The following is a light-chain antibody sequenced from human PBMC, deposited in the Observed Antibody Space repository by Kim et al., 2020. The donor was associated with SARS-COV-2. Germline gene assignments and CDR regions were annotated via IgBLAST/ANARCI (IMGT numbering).Light chain of an antibody. J-gene: IGKJ1*01. V-gene: IGKV3-20*01. CDR2: GAS. CDR3: QQYGHSRT. Sequence: LPTGESAPLSCRASQTLSRNQLAWSQQKPGQAPRLLIYGASSRATGIPDRFSGSGSGTDFTLTIVSLEPEDFAFYYCQQYGHSRTFGQGTKVDIK. CDR1: QTLSRNQ.